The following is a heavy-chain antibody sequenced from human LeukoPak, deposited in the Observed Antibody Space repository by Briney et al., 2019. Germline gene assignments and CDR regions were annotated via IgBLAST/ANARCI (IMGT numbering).Heavy chain of an antibody. V-gene: IGHV3-66*01. Sequence: QPGGSLRLSCVASGFTVSSTYMSWVRQAPGKGLEWVSVIYSGGDTKYADSVKGRFTISRDNSKNTLYLQMNSLRAEDTAVYYCARGRGSTAGLFDYWGQGTLVTVSS. D-gene: IGHD1-26*01. J-gene: IGHJ4*02. CDR1: GFTVSSTY. CDR2: IYSGGDT. CDR3: ARGRGSTAGLFDY.